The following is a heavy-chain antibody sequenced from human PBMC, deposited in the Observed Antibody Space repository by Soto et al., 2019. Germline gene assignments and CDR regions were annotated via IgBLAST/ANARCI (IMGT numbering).Heavy chain of an antibody. D-gene: IGHD2-21*02. J-gene: IGHJ6*02. CDR3: AREDDGGDTLDV. Sequence: QVQLQQSGPGLVKPSQTLSLTCTVSGGSISGDYYHWTWIRQSPEKGLEWIGYIHHSGSILYNPSLTSRLTISVDTSTNQFSLLLSSVTAAVTAVYFCAREDDGGDTLDVWGQGTTVTVSS. V-gene: IGHV4-30-4*08. CDR2: IHHSGSI. CDR1: GGSISGDYYH.